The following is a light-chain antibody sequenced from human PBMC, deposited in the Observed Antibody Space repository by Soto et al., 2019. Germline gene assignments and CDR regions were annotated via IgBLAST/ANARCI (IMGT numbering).Light chain of an antibody. Sequence: DIVLTQSPGTLSLSPGERATLYCRASQSVSSNHLAWYQQKPGQAPRLLIYGGSSRATGIPVRFSGGGSETDFTLTITRLEPEDFATYYCQQSYSTPRTFGQGTKVDI. CDR2: GGS. CDR3: QQSYSTPRT. V-gene: IGKV3-20*01. CDR1: QSVSSNH. J-gene: IGKJ1*01.